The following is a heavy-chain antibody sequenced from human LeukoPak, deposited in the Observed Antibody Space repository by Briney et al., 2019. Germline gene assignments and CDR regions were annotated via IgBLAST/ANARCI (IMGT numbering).Heavy chain of an antibody. J-gene: IGHJ4*02. V-gene: IGHV3-7*01. CDR1: GFTFSSYW. CDR2: IKQDGSEK. D-gene: IGHD3-10*01. CDR3: AKGYGSGSYSRPDY. Sequence: GGSLRLSCAASGFTFSSYWMSWVRQAPGKGLEWVANIKQDGSEKYYVDSVKGRFTISRDNAKNSLYLQMNSLRAEDTAVYYCAKGYGSGSYSRPDYWGQGTLVTVSS.